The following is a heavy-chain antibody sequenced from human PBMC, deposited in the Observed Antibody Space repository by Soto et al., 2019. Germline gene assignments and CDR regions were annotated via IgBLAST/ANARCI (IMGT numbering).Heavy chain of an antibody. J-gene: IGHJ6*02. Sequence: SLKISCKGSGYSFTSYWISWVRQMPGKGLEWMGRIDPSDSYTNYSPSFQGHVTISADKSISTAYLQWSSLKASDTAMYYCARHDIVVVPAAIHYYYYGMDVWGQGTTVTVSS. CDR3: ARHDIVVVPAAIHYYYYGMDV. D-gene: IGHD2-2*02. V-gene: IGHV5-10-1*01. CDR1: GYSFTSYW. CDR2: IDPSDSYT.